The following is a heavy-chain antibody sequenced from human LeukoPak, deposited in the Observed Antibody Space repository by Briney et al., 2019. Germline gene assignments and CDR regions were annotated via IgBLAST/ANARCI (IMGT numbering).Heavy chain of an antibody. V-gene: IGHV1-18*01. J-gene: IGHJ4*02. CDR1: GYTFTSYG. CDR3: ARAALYSSGWYSDY. Sequence: ASVKVSCKASGYTFTSYGISWVRQAPEQGLEWMGWISAYNGNTNYAQKLQGRVTMTTDTSTSTAYMELRSLRSDDTAVYYCARAALYSSGWYSDYWGQGTLVTVSS. D-gene: IGHD6-19*01. CDR2: ISAYNGNT.